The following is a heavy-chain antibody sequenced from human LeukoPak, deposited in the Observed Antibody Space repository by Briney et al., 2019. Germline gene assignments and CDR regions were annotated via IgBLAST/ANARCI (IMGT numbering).Heavy chain of an antibody. D-gene: IGHD3-3*01. CDR3: ARDRTGSGYPDY. V-gene: IGHV4-59*01. CDR2: IYYSGST. J-gene: IGHJ4*02. Sequence: SETLSLTCTVSGGSISSYYWSWIRQPPGRGLEWIGYIYYSGSTNYNPSLKSRVTISVDTSKNQFSLKLSSVTAADTAVYYCARDRTGSGYPDYWGQGTLVTVSS. CDR1: GGSISSYY.